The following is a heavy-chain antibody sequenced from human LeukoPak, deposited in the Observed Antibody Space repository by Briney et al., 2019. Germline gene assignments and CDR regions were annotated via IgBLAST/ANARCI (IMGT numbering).Heavy chain of an antibody. V-gene: IGHV4-34*01. CDR1: GGSFSGYY. D-gene: IGHD3-22*01. Sequence: SETLSLTCAVYGGSFSGYYWSWIRQPPGKGLEWIGEINHSGSTNYNPSLKGRVTISVDTSKNQFSLKLSSVTAADTAVYYCARDLNYYDNSCYYYGSRAYYFDYWGQGTLVTVSS. CDR2: INHSGST. J-gene: IGHJ4*02. CDR3: ARDLNYYDNSCYYYGSRAYYFDY.